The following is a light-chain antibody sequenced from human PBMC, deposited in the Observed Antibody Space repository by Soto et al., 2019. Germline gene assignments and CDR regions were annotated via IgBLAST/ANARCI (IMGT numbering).Light chain of an antibody. J-gene: IGLJ2*01. CDR3: SSYTSSSSLVV. Sequence: QSVLTQPASVSGSPGQSITISCTGTSSDVGGYNYVSWYQQHPGKAPKLMIYEVSNRPSGVSNRFSGSKSGNTASLTISGLQAEDDAAYYCSSYTSSSSLVVFGGGTKVTVL. V-gene: IGLV2-14*01. CDR2: EVS. CDR1: SSDVGGYNY.